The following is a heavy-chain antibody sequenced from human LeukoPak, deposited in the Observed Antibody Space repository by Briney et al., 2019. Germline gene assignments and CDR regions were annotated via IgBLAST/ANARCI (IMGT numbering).Heavy chain of an antibody. D-gene: IGHD1-1*01. CDR2: ISHRGIT. CDR3: TREQAGTIVDD. CDR1: GYSVSAGYY. V-gene: IGHV4-38-2*02. J-gene: IGHJ4*02. Sequence: SETLSLTCAVSGYSVSAGYYWGWIRQSPGKGLEWIGSISHRGITYHNPSLKSRIIISLDTSKNQFSLSLTSVTAADTATYYCTREQAGTIVDDWGQGTLVTVSS.